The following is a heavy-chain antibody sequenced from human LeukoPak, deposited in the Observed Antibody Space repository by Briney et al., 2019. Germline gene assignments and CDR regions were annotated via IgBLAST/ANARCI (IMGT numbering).Heavy chain of an antibody. CDR3: ARHCSGGSCYGAEYFQH. J-gene: IGHJ1*01. CDR2: IYYSGSP. D-gene: IGHD2-15*01. Sequence: SETLSLTCTVSGGSISSYYWSWIRQPPGKGLEWIGYIYYSGSPNYNPSLKSRVTISVDTSKNQFSLKLSSVTAADTAVYYCARHCSGGSCYGAEYFQHWRQGTLVTVSS. V-gene: IGHV4-59*08. CDR1: GGSISSYY.